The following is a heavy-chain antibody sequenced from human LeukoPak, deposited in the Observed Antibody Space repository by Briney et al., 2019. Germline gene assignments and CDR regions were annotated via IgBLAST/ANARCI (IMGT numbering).Heavy chain of an antibody. D-gene: IGHD2-21*01. CDR3: AKDREFVDAFDI. Sequence: GGSLRLSCAASGFTFSSYVMSWVRQAPGKGLEWVSAISGSGGSTYYADSVKGRFTISRDNSKNTLYLQMNSLRAEDTAVYYCAKDREFVDAFDIWGQGTMVTVSS. CDR2: ISGSGGST. CDR1: GFTFSSYV. V-gene: IGHV3-23*01. J-gene: IGHJ3*02.